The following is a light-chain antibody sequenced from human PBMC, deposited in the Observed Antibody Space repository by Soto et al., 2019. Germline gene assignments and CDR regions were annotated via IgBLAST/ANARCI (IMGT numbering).Light chain of an antibody. CDR3: QQSDSLWT. CDR2: KAS. CDR1: QSISRW. Sequence: DIQMTQSPSTLSASVGDTVTITCRASQSISRWLAWYKQKPGKAPKLLIYKASSLQTGVPSRFSGSGSGTEFTLTIRSLQPDDFATYYCQQSDSLWTFAQRTKVEI. V-gene: IGKV1-5*03. J-gene: IGKJ1*01.